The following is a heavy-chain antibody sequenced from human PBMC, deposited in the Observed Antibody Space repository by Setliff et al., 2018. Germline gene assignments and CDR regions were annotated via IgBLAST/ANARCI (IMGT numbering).Heavy chain of an antibody. J-gene: IGHJ4*02. D-gene: IGHD3-10*01. CDR1: GYTFSNYG. Sequence: ASVKVSCKASGYTFSNYGIIWVRQAPGQGLEWMGWVTVYNGNTKYAQNLQGRLTLTTGISTSTAYMELGSLTTDDTAVYYCARVESMVRGKNILRHFDYWGQGIQVTVSS. V-gene: IGHV1-18*01. CDR3: ARVESMVRGKNILRHFDY. CDR2: VTVYNGNT.